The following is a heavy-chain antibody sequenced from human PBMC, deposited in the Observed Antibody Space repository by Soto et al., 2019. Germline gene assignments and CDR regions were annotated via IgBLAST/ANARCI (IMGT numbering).Heavy chain of an antibody. J-gene: IGHJ4*02. CDR3: AKVRYYYGSGSWAHFDY. Sequence: QVQLVESGGGVVQPGRSLRLSCAASGFTFSSYGMHWVRQAPGKGLEWVAVISYDGSNKYYADSVKGRFTISRDNSKNTLYLQMNSLRAEDTAVYYCAKVRYYYGSGSWAHFDYWGQGTLVTVSS. V-gene: IGHV3-30*18. CDR2: ISYDGSNK. D-gene: IGHD3-10*01. CDR1: GFTFSSYG.